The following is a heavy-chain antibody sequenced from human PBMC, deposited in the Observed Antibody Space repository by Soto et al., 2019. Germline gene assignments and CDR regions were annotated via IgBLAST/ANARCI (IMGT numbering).Heavy chain of an antibody. J-gene: IGHJ4*02. CDR1: GGFITSSY. Sequence: SETLCLTCTVAGGFITSSYRSWIRQHPGKGLEWIGYIYYSGSTYYNPSLKSRVTISVDTSKNQFSLKLTSVTAADTAVYYCARVRGGGPFDDWGQGTLVTVSS. D-gene: IGHD1-26*01. V-gene: IGHV4-59*06. CDR3: ARVRGGGPFDD. CDR2: IYYSGST.